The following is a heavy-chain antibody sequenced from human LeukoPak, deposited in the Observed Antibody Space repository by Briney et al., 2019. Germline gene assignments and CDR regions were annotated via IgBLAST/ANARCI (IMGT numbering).Heavy chain of an antibody. V-gene: IGHV3-30-3*01. CDR3: AKGTMYYDSSGNYDY. CDR1: GFTFSRYA. Sequence: GRSLRLSCAASGFTFSRYAVHWVRQAPGKGLEWVAVISSDGNLTFYADSLKGRFTISRDNSKNTLYLQMNSLRAEDTAVYYCAKGTMYYDSSGNYDYWGQGTLVTVSS. D-gene: IGHD3-22*01. CDR2: ISSDGNLT. J-gene: IGHJ4*02.